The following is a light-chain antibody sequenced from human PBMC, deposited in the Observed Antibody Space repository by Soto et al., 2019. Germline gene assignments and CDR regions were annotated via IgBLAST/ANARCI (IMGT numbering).Light chain of an antibody. CDR1: RGDVGSYNR. CDR3: SSYPTSRTYV. J-gene: IGLJ1*01. Sequence: QSALTQPPSVSGSPGQSVTISCTGTRGDVGSYNRVSWYQPPPGTAPKLMIYEVSNRPSGVPDRFSGSKSGNTASLTISGLQAEDEADYYCSSYPTSRTYVFGTGTKLTVL. CDR2: EVS. V-gene: IGLV2-18*02.